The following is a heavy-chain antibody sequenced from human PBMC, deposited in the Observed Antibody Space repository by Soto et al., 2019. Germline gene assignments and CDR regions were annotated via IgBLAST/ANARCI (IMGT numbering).Heavy chain of an antibody. J-gene: IGHJ4*02. CDR2: INASNGNT. Sequence: QVQLVQSGAEVKKPGASVKVSCKASGYTFTSYAMHWVRQAPGQRLEWMGWINASNGNTKYSQKFQGRVTITRDTSASTAYMELSSLRSEDTAVYYCARNTAMVKIDYWGQGTLVTVSS. CDR1: GYTFTSYA. D-gene: IGHD5-18*01. CDR3: ARNTAMVKIDY. V-gene: IGHV1-3*01.